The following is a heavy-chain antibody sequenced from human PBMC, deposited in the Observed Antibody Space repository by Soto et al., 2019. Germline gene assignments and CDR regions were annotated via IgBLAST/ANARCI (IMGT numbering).Heavy chain of an antibody. CDR1: GGSIISYY. CDR2: IYTSGSP. J-gene: IGHJ6*02. Sequence: SETLSLTCTVSGGSIISYYCNLIGHPDGKGLECIARIYTSGSPHYNPSLKSRVTMSVDTSKNQFSLKLSSVTAADTAVYYCASVTTPYYYYGMDVWGQGTTVTVSS. D-gene: IGHD4-17*01. V-gene: IGHV4-4*07. CDR3: ASVTTPYYYYGMDV.